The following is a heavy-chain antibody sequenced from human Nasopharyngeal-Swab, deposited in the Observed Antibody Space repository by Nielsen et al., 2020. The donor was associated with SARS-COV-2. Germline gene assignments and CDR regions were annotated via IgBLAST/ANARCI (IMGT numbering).Heavy chain of an antibody. D-gene: IGHD6-13*01. J-gene: IGHJ4*02. V-gene: IGHV3-30*18. CDR1: GFTFSSYG. CDR3: AKEDASKQLAED. CDR2: ISYDGSNK. Sequence: GESLKISCAASGFTFSSYGMHWVRQAPGKGLEWVAVISYDGSNKYYADPVKGRFTISRDNSKNTLYLQMNSLRAEDTAVYYCAKEDASKQLAEDWGQGTLVTVSS.